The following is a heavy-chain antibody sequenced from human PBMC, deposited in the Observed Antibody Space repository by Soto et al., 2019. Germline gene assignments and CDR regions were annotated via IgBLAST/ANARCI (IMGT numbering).Heavy chain of an antibody. V-gene: IGHV3-23*01. Sequence: EVRLLESGGGLVQPGGSLRLSCAASGFTFSSYAMSWVRQAPGKGLEWVSDISGSGGSTYYADSVKGRFTISRDNSKNTLYLQMNSLRAEDTAVYYCAKQVEATRIVGYWGQGTLVTVSS. CDR2: ISGSGGST. J-gene: IGHJ4*02. D-gene: IGHD1-26*01. CDR1: GFTFSSYA. CDR3: AKQVEATRIVGY.